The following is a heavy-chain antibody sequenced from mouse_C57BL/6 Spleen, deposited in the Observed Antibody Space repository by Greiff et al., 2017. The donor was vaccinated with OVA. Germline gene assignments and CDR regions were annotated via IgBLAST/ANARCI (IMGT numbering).Heavy chain of an antibody. J-gene: IGHJ3*01. D-gene: IGHD2-3*01. CDR3: AISDDGKFAY. V-gene: IGHV1-18*01. CDR2: INPNNGGP. Sequence: EVQLHQSGPELVKPGASVKIPCKASGYTFTDYTMDWVKQSHGKSLEWLGHINPNNGGPIYNPKVKDKATLTVAKSSRTAVMELRSRTSEDTAVYYCAISDDGKFAYWGQGTLVTVSA. CDR1: GYTFTDYT.